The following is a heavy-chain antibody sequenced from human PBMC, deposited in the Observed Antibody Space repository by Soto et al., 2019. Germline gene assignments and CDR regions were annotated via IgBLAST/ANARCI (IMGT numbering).Heavy chain of an antibody. CDR1: GFTFDDYA. CDR3: AFRTFHI. Sequence: EVQLVESGGGLVQPGRSLRLSCAASGFTFDDYAMHWVRRAPGKGLEWVSGIRWNSGSIGYADSVKGRFTISRDNAKNSLYLQMNSLRAEDTALYYCAFRTFHIWGQGTMVTVSS. J-gene: IGHJ3*02. CDR2: IRWNSGSI. V-gene: IGHV3-9*01.